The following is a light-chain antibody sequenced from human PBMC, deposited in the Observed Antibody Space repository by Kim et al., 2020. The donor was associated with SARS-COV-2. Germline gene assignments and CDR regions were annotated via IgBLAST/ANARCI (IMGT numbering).Light chain of an antibody. J-gene: IGKJ4*01. V-gene: IGKV3D-7*01. Sequence: PGERVTLSCRSSQSVSSSYLTWYQQKPGQAPRLLIYGASSRATGIPARFSGSGSGTDFTLTISSLQPEDFAVYYCQQDYNLLTFGGGTKVDIK. CDR1: QSVSSSY. CDR3: QQDYNLLT. CDR2: GAS.